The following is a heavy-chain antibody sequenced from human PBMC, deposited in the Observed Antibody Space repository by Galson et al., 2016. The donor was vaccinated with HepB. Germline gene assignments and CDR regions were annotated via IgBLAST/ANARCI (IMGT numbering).Heavy chain of an antibody. CDR1: GYTLTRLS. CDR2: FDPENGET. V-gene: IGHV1-24*01. J-gene: IGHJ4*02. Sequence: SVKVSCKVSGYTLTRLSLHWVRQAPGKGLEWMGGFDPENGETIYAQNLQGRVTMTEDTITETAYMELSRLTFEDAAVYYCATVDIVATSEFYFDNWGQGTLVTVTS. D-gene: IGHD5-12*01. CDR3: ATVDIVATSEFYFDN.